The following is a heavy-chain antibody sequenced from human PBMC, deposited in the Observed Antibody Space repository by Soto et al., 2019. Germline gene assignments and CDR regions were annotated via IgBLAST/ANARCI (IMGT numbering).Heavy chain of an antibody. J-gene: IGHJ5*02. V-gene: IGHV1-3*01. CDR2: INAGNGNT. CDR1: GYTFTSYA. Sequence: QVQLVQSGAEVKKPGASVKVSCKASGYTFTSYAMHWVRQAPGQRLEWMGWINAGNGNTKYSQKFQGRVTITRDTSASTAYMELNSLRSEDTAVYYCARVGMIRYFDWRGWFDPWGQGTLVTVSS. CDR3: ARVGMIRYFDWRGWFDP. D-gene: IGHD3-9*01.